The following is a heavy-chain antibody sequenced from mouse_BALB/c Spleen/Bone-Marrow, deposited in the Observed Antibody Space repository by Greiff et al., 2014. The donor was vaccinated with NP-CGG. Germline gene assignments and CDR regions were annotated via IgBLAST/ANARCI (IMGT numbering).Heavy chain of an antibody. CDR2: ISSGGSYT. CDR1: GFTFSSYG. J-gene: IGHJ3*01. V-gene: IGHV5-6*01. CDR3: ARPPYGNYPWFAY. D-gene: IGHD2-1*01. Sequence: EVQLVESGGDLVKPGGSLKLSCAASGFTFSSYGMSWVRQTPDKRLEWVATISSGGSYTYYPDSVKGRFTISRDNAKNTLYLQMSSLKSEDTAMYYCARPPYGNYPWFAYWGQGTLVTVSA.